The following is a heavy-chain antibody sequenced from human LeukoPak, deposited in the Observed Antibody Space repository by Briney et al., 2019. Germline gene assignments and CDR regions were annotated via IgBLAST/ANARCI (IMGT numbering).Heavy chain of an antibody. CDR2: INSDGSST. CDR3: ARGTSWFDP. J-gene: IGHJ5*02. V-gene: IGHV3-74*01. Sequence: GGSLRLSCAASGFTFSSYWMHWVRQAPGKGLLWVSRINSDGSSTSYADSVKGRFTISRDNARKTLYLQMNSLRAEDTAVYYCARGTSWFDPWGQGTLVTISS. CDR1: GFTFSSYW.